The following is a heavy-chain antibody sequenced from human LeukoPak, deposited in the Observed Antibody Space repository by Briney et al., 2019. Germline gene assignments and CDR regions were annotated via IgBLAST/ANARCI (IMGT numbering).Heavy chain of an antibody. D-gene: IGHD3-10*01. CDR3: ARESTSGVWFDP. J-gene: IGHJ5*02. V-gene: IGHV4-59*12. CDR1: GGSISSYY. Sequence: SETLSLTCTVSGGSISSYYWSWIRQPPGKGLEWIGYIYYSGSTNYNPSLNSRVTISVDTSKNQFSLKLSSVTAADTAVYYCARESTSGVWFDPWGQGTLVTVSS. CDR2: IYYSGST.